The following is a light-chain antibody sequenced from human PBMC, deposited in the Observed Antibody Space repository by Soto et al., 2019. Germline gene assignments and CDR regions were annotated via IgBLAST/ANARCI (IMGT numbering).Light chain of an antibody. J-gene: IGKJ4*01. Sequence: EIVLTQSPATLSLSPGERATLSCRASQSVSSYLAWYQQKPGQAPRLLIYDASNRATGIPARFSGSWSGTDFTLTFSSLEPEDFAVYYCQQRSNWLTFGGGTKVDIK. CDR3: QQRSNWLT. V-gene: IGKV3-11*01. CDR1: QSVSSY. CDR2: DAS.